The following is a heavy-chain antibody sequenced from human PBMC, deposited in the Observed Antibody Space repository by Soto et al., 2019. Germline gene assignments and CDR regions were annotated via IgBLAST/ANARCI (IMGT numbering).Heavy chain of an antibody. CDR1: GFTFSSYS. V-gene: IGHV3-21*01. CDR2: ISSSSSYI. CDR3: ARELGGYSHYDILTGYYFRGPVVY. Sequence: GGSLSLPCAASGFTFSSYSMNLVRQAPGKGLEWVSSISSSSSYIYYADSVKGRFTISRDNAKNSLYLQTNSLRAEDTAVYYCARELGGYSHYDILTGYYFRGPVVYWGQGTLVTVSS. D-gene: IGHD3-9*01. J-gene: IGHJ4*02.